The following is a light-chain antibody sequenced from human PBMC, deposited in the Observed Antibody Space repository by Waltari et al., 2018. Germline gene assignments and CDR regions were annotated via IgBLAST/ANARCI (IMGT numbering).Light chain of an antibody. CDR3: AAWDDSLNGRLV. V-gene: IGLV1-44*01. Sequence: QSVLIQPPSASGTPGQRVTISCSGSTSNTGRHSVHWYQQLPGTAPNLLIFRNNQRPPGVPDRFSGSTSGTSASLAISGLQSEDEADYYCAAWDDSLNGRLVFGGGTKLTVL. CDR2: RNN. J-gene: IGLJ2*01. CDR1: TSNTGRHS.